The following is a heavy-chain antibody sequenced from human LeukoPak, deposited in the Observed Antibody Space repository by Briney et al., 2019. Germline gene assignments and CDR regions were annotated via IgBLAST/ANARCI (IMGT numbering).Heavy chain of an antibody. CDR3: ARRYSGYDHFDY. CDR1: GGSISSSSYY. V-gene: IGHV4-39*07. Sequence: RSSETLSLTCTVSGGSISSSSYYWGWIRQPPGKGLEWIGSIYYSGSTNYNPSLKSRVTISVDKSKNQFSLKLSSVTAADTAVYYCARRYSGYDHFDYWGQGTLVTVSS. CDR2: IYYSGST. J-gene: IGHJ4*02. D-gene: IGHD5-12*01.